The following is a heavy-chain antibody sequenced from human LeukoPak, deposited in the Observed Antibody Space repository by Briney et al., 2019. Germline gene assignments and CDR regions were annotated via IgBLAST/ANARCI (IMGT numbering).Heavy chain of an antibody. CDR2: VYYSGSA. CDR3: ARGGWYYFDY. D-gene: IGHD6-19*01. Sequence: PSETLSLTCTVSGGSISTYYWSWIRQPPGKGLEWIGYVYYSGSANYNPSLNSRVTISVDTSKNQFSLNLTSVTAADTAVYYCARGGWYYFDYCGQGTPVTLSS. J-gene: IGHJ4*02. V-gene: IGHV4-59*01. CDR1: GGSISTYY.